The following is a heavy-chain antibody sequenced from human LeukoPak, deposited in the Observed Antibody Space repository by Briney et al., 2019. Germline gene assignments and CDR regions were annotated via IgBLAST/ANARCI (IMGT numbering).Heavy chain of an antibody. Sequence: GGSLRLSCAASAFTFSSYTMSWVRQAPGKGLEWVSAISNSGGRTYYADSVKGRFTISRDNSKNPVYLQMNSLRAEDTAVYYCAKDGYVSWAYQLSHFDYWGQGTLVTVSS. CDR2: ISNSGGRT. CDR3: AKDGYVSWAYQLSHFDY. D-gene: IGHD2-2*03. V-gene: IGHV3-23*01. J-gene: IGHJ4*02. CDR1: AFTFSSYT.